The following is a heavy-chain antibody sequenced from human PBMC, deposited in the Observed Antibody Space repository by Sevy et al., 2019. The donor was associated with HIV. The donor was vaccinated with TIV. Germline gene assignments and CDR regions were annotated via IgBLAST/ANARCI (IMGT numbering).Heavy chain of an antibody. CDR2: VSGSGAST. D-gene: IGHD1-26*01. V-gene: IGHV3-23*01. CDR3: AKHPAVGSYYYLDV. Sequence: GSLRLSCAASGFMFSSYAMSWVRQAPGKGLEWVSSVSGSGASTYYADSVKGRLTISRDNSKNTLYLQMSSLRVEDTAVYYCAKHPAVGSYYYLDVWGTGTTVTVSS. CDR1: GFMFSSYA. J-gene: IGHJ6*03.